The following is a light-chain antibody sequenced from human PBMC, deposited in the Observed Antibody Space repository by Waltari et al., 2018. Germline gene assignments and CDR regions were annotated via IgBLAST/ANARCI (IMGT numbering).Light chain of an antibody. J-gene: IGLJ1*01. V-gene: IGLV3-21*03. CDR2: DDS. CDR3: QVWDGSSDHYV. CDR1: NIGSKN. Sequence: SYVLAQPASVSVAPGKTARITCEGPNIGSKNVHWYQLRPGQAPVLVVHDDSDRPSGIPERFSGSNSGKTATLIISGVEAGDEADYFCQVWDGSSDHYVFGTGTAVTV.